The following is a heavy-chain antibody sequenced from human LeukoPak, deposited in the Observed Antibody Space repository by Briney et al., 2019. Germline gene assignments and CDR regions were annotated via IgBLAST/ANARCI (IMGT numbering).Heavy chain of an antibody. D-gene: IGHD3-10*01. CDR3: AARDSYGSGSYPIDY. CDR1: GFTFSSYS. Sequence: PGGSLRLSCAASGFTFSSYSMNWVRQAPGKGLEWVFSISTRSSYIYYADSVKGRFTISRDNARNSLSLQMNSLRAEDTAVYYCAARDSYGSGSYPIDYWGQGTLVTVSS. CDR2: ISTRSSYI. V-gene: IGHV3-21*01. J-gene: IGHJ4*02.